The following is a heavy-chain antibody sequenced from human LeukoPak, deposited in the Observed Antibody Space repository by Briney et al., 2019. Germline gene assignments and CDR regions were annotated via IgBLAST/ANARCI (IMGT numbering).Heavy chain of an antibody. D-gene: IGHD4-17*01. CDR1: GGSISSGSYY. CDR3: ARDYGDYFDY. V-gene: IGHV4-61*02. CDR2: IYTSGST. J-gene: IGHJ4*02. Sequence: PSETLSLTCTVSGGSISSGSYYWSWIRQPAGKGLEWIGRIYTSGSTNYNPSLKSRVTISVDTSKNQFSLKLSSVTAADTAVYYCARDYGDYFDYWGQGTLVTVSS.